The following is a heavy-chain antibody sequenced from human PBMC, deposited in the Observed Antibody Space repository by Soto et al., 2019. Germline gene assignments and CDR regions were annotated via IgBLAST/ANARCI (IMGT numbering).Heavy chain of an antibody. CDR2: ISYDGSNK. Sequence: GGSLRLSCAAFGFTFSSYGMHWARQAPGKGLEWVAVISYDGSNKYYADSVKGRFTISRDNSKNTPYLQMNNLRAEDTAVYYCAKARCSTTNCYVPDYWGQGTLVTVSS. D-gene: IGHD2-2*01. CDR1: GFTFSSYG. J-gene: IGHJ4*02. V-gene: IGHV3-30*18. CDR3: AKARCSTTNCYVPDY.